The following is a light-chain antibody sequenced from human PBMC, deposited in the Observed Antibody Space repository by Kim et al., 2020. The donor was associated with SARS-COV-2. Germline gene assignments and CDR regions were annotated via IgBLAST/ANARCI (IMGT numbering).Light chain of an antibody. J-gene: IGKJ3*01. CDR2: GAT. CDR1: QDVSRSY. Sequence: SLGQGERADPSWRASQDVSRSYLAWYKQKPGQAPRHLIDGATSRDTGIPDRFSGSGSGTDLTLTMSRMEPEDFAVYYWQQYGSFTFGPGTKVDI. V-gene: IGKV3-20*01. CDR3: QQYGSFT.